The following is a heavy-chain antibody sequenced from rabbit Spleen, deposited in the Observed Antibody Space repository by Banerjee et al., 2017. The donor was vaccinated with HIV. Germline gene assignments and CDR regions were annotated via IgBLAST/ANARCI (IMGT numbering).Heavy chain of an antibody. CDR1: GVSFSSSDY. V-gene: IGHV1S45*01. Sequence: EQLEESGGGLVKPEGSLTLTCKASGVSFSSSDYMCWVRQAPGKGLEWIACIYPGSSGSTYYATWAKGRFTISKTSSTTVTLQMTSLTAADTATYFCARDTGTSFSTYGMDLWGQGPWSPS. J-gene: IGHJ6*01. CDR3: ARDTGTSFSTYGMDL. D-gene: IGHD8-1*01. CDR2: IYPGSSGST.